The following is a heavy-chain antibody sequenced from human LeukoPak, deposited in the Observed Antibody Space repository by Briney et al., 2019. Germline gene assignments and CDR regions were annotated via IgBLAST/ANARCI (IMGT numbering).Heavy chain of an antibody. CDR3: ARGLGENYYYYGIDV. CDR2: MNPNSGNT. J-gene: IGHJ6*02. CDR1: GYTFTSYD. D-gene: IGHD3-10*01. V-gene: IGHV1-8*01. Sequence: VASVKVSCKASGYTFTSYDINWVRQATGQGLEWMGWMNPNSGNTGYAQNFQGRVTMTRNTSISTAYMELSSLRSEDTAVYYCARGLGENYYYYGIDVWGQGTTVTVSS.